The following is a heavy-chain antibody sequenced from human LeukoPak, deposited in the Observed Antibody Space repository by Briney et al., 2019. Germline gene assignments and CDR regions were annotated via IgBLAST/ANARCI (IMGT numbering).Heavy chain of an antibody. V-gene: IGHV4-4*07. CDR3: ARDIAAAGKRGSRGNWFDP. D-gene: IGHD6-13*01. Sequence: SETLSLTCTVSGGSISSYYWSWIQQPAGKGLEWIGRIYTSGSTNYNPSLKSRVTMSVDTSKNQFSLKLSSVTAADTAVYYCARDIAAAGKRGSRGNWFDPWGQGTLVTVSS. CDR1: GGSISSYY. J-gene: IGHJ5*02. CDR2: IYTSGST.